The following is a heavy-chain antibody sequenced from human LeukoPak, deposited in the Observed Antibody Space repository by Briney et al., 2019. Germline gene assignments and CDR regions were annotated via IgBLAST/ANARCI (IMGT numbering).Heavy chain of an antibody. V-gene: IGHV3-48*03. CDR1: GFTFSSYE. J-gene: IGHJ6*04. CDR2: ISSSGSTI. CDR3: AELGITMTGGV. Sequence: GGSLRLSCAASGFTFSSYEMNWVRRAPGKGLEWVSYISSSGSTIYYVDSVKGRFTISRDNAKNSLYLQMNSLRAEDTAVYYCAELGITMTGGVWGKGTTVTISS. D-gene: IGHD3-10*02.